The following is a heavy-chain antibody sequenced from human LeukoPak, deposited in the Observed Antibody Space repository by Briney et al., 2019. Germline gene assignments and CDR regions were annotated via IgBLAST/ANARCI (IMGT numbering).Heavy chain of an antibody. Sequence: SETLSLTCTVSGGSISSGGYYWNWIRQHPQRGLEWIGYISHSGSTYYNPSLKSRVSISVATSKIQFSLRLSSVTAADTAVYYCARSIYYYDSTGRYYFDNWGQGTLGTVSS. V-gene: IGHV4-31*03. CDR3: ARSIYYYDSTGRYYFDN. CDR2: ISHSGST. CDR1: GGSISSGGYY. J-gene: IGHJ4*02. D-gene: IGHD3-22*01.